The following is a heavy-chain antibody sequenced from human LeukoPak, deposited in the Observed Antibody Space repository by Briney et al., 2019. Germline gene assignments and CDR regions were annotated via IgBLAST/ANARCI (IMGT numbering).Heavy chain of an antibody. D-gene: IGHD3-22*01. CDR3: ARHYDSSGR. CDR1: GGSISNKY. Sequence: SETLSLTCTVSGGSISNKYWSWIRQPPGKGLEWIGYIYYSGSTNYNPSLKSRVTILVDTSKNQFSLKLSSVTAADTAVYYCARHYDSSGRWGQGTLVTVSS. V-gene: IGHV4-59*01. J-gene: IGHJ4*02. CDR2: IYYSGST.